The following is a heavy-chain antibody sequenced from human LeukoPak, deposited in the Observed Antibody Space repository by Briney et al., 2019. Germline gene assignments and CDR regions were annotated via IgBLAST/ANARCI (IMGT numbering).Heavy chain of an antibody. V-gene: IGHV3-23*01. J-gene: IGHJ4*02. CDR1: GFTFSSYG. Sequence: GGSLRLSCAASGFTFSSYGMSWVRQAPGKGLEWVSAISGSGGSTYYADSVKGRFTISRDNAKNSLYLQMNSLRAEDTAVYYCARDRGVGATDYWGQGTLVTVSS. CDR2: ISGSGGST. CDR3: ARDRGVGATDY. D-gene: IGHD1-26*01.